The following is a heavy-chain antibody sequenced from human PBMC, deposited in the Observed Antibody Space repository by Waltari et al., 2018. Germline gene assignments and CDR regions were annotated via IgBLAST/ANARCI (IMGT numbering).Heavy chain of an antibody. CDR2: SNSDGSSI. D-gene: IGHD4-17*01. Sequence: EVQLVESGGGLVQPGGSLRLSCEASEFTFSLYWMHWVRQVPGKGLEWVSRSNSDGSSISYGDSVKGRFTISKDNARNTVYLQMNSLRAEDTAIYYCARGARRTSQTTGWWYFDLWGRGTLLTVSS. CDR3: ARGARRTSQTTGWWYFDL. J-gene: IGHJ2*01. V-gene: IGHV3-74*01. CDR1: EFTFSLYW.